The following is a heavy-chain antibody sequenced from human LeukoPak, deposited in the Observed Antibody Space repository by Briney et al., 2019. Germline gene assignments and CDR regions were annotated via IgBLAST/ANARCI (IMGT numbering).Heavy chain of an antibody. D-gene: IGHD3-22*01. J-gene: IGHJ3*02. CDR1: GFTVSSNY. CDR3: ASRYYYDSSDAFDI. CDR2: IYSGGST. Sequence: GGSLRLSCAASGFTVSSNYMSCVRQAPGKGLEWVSVIYSGGSTYYADSVKGRFTISRDNSKNTLYLQMNSLRAEDTAVYYCASRYYYDSSDAFDIWGQGTMVTVSS. V-gene: IGHV3-53*01.